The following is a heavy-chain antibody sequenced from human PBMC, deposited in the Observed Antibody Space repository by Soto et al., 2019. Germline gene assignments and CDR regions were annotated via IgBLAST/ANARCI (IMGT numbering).Heavy chain of an antibody. J-gene: IGHJ6*02. CDR3: ASGGKLWLGYYYGMDV. CDR1: GGTFSSYA. D-gene: IGHD3-16*01. CDR2: IIPIFGTA. Sequence: GASVKVSCKASGGTFSSYAISWVRQAPGQGLEWMGGIIPIFGTANYAQKFQGRVTITADESTSTAYMELSSLRSEDTAVYYCASGGKLWLGYYYGMDVWGQGTTVTVSS. V-gene: IGHV1-69*13.